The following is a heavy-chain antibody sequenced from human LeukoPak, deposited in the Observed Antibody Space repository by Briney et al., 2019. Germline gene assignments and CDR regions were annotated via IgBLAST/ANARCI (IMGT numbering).Heavy chain of an antibody. CDR2: ISGGGGST. V-gene: IGHV3-23*01. Sequence: PGGSLRLSCAASGFTLSSYAMSWVRQAPGKGLEWVSTISGGGGSTYYADSVKGRFTISRDNSKNTLYLQMNSLRAEDTAVYYCAKVWEFRGAIVYYFDYWGQGTLVTVSS. CDR1: GFTLSSYA. J-gene: IGHJ4*02. D-gene: IGHD3-10*01. CDR3: AKVWEFRGAIVYYFDY.